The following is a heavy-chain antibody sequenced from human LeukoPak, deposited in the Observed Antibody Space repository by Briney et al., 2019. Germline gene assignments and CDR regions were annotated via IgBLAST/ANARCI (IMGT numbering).Heavy chain of an antibody. CDR1: GFIFSSYW. V-gene: IGHV3-74*01. D-gene: IGHD3-22*01. J-gene: IGHJ4*02. CDR3: AREGYDSSGYYKTDY. Sequence: GGSLRLSCAASGFIFSSYWMHWVRQAPGKGLVWVSRINSDGSSTSYADSVKGRFTISRDNAKNTLYLQMNSLRAEDTAVYYCAREGYDSSGYYKTDYWGQETLVTVSS. CDR2: INSDGSST.